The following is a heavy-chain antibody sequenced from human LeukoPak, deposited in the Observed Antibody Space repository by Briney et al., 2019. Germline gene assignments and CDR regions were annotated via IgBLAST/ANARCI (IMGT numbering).Heavy chain of an antibody. V-gene: IGHV4-31*03. CDR1: RGSSSSGGYY. CDR2: IYASGST. J-gene: IGHJ4*02. Sequence: SETLSLTGTVSRGSSSSGGYYWSWMLQHPGKGVEWIAYIYASGSTYYNPSLKSRVNISLDMSEDQFSLKLSSVTAADTAVYYCATCPYSSSWCHFDSWGQGTLVTDSS. CDR3: ATCPYSSSWCHFDS. D-gene: IGHD6-13*01.